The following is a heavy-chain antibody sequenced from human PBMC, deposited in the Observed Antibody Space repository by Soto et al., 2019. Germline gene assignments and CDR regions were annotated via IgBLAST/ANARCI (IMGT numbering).Heavy chain of an antibody. CDR3: AREDPIWGSYLTQFDY. D-gene: IGHD3-16*02. CDR2: ISAYNGNT. CDR1: GYTFTSYG. Sequence: ASVKVSCKASGYTFTSYGISWVRQAPGQGLEWMGWISAYNGNTNYAQKLQGRVTMTTDTSTSTAYMELRSLRSDDTAVYYCAREDPIWGSYLTQFDYWGQGTLVTVSS. J-gene: IGHJ4*02. V-gene: IGHV1-18*01.